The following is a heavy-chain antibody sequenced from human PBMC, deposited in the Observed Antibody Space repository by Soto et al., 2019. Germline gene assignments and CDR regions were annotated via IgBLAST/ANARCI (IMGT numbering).Heavy chain of an antibody. CDR1: GFTFRNYP. J-gene: IGHJ3*02. Sequence: GGSLRLSCAASGFTFRNYPMNWVRQAPDKGLQWVAVISYDGSNRDYADSVRGRFTISRDNSKNTLYLQMNCLRPEDTAVYYCAQLLGGSYAFEIWGQGTMVTVSS. D-gene: IGHD1-26*01. CDR3: AQLLGGSYAFEI. V-gene: IGHV3-30-3*01. CDR2: ISYDGSNR.